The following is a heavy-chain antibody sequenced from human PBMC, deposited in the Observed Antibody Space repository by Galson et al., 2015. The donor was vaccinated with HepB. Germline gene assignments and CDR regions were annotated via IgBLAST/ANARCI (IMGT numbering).Heavy chain of an antibody. CDR1: GFTFSSYA. CDR2: ISGSGGST. D-gene: IGHD3-3*02. CDR3: AKIRQTSKYYFDY. V-gene: IGHV3-23*01. J-gene: IGHJ4*02. Sequence: PLRLSCAASGFTFSSYAMSWVRQAPGKGLEWVSAISGSGGSTYYADSVKGRFTISRDNSKNTLYLQMNSLRAEDTAVYYCAKIRQTSKYYFDYWGQGTLVTVSS.